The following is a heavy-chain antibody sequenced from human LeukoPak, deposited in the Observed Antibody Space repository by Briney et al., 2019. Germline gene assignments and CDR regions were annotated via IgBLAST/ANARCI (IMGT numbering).Heavy chain of an antibody. V-gene: IGHV5-51*01. CDR1: GYSFTTYW. CDR3: ARALVGAATLSY. D-gene: IGHD1-26*01. J-gene: IGHJ4*02. CDR2: ICPGDSDT. Sequence: EESLKISCKGSGYSFTTYWIAWVRQMPGKGLEWMGVICPGDSDTRYSPSFQGQVTLSADKSISTAYLQWSSLKASDTAIYYCARALVGAATLSYWGQGTLVTVSS.